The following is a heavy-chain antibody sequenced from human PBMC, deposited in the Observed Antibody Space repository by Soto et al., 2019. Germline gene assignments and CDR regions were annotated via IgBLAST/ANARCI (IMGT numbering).Heavy chain of an antibody. CDR2: INPSGGST. V-gene: IGHV1-46*03. D-gene: IGHD3-9*01. Sequence: ASVKVSCKASGYTFTSYYMHWVRQAPGQGLEWMGIINPSGGSTSYAQKFQGRVTMTRDTSTSTVYMELSSLRSEDTAVYYYAREDAKQPLRYFDWKRPWSFDYWGQGTLVTVS. J-gene: IGHJ4*02. CDR3: AREDAKQPLRYFDWKRPWSFDY. CDR1: GYTFTSYY.